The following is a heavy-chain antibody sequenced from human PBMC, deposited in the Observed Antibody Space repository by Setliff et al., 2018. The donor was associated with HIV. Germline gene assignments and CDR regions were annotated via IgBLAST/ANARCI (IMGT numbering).Heavy chain of an antibody. J-gene: IGHJ4*02. CDR1: GASFSGYY. CDR2: INHSGST. Sequence: SETLSLTCAVYGASFSGYYWSWVRQPPGKGLEWIGEINHSGSTNYNPSLKSRVTISVDTSKNQFSLKVRSVTAADTAVYYCARRGMWSYETGGNPTATFDYWGQGVLVTVSS. D-gene: IGHD2-8*02. CDR3: ARRGMWSYETGGNPTATFDY. V-gene: IGHV4-34*01.